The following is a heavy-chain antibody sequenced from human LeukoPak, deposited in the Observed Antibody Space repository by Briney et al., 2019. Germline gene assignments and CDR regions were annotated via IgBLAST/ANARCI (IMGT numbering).Heavy chain of an antibody. CDR2: INSDGSWT. CDR1: GSYW. CDR3: ARERYGNYN. V-gene: IGHV3-74*01. J-gene: IGHJ4*02. D-gene: IGHD4-11*01. Sequence: GGSLRLSCAASGSYWMHWVRQAPGKGLVWVSHINSDGSWTSYADSVKGRFTISRDNAKNSLFLQMNSLRAEDTAVYYCARERYGNYNWGQGTLVTVSS.